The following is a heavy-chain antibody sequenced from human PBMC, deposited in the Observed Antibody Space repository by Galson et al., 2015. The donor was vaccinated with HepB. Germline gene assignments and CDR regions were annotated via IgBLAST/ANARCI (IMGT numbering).Heavy chain of an antibody. J-gene: IGHJ4*02. CDR2: ISWNSFYK. Sequence: SLRLSCAASGFNFESYAIHWVRQVPGKGLEWVSSISWNSFYKEFADSVKGRFTISRDNAKKSLELHMSSLSPEDTARYFCAKQESRFCRDQTCSPHFDHWGQGVIVIVSS. V-gene: IGHV3-9*01. D-gene: IGHD3-16*01. CDR1: GFNFESYA. CDR3: AKQESRFCRDQTCSPHFDH.